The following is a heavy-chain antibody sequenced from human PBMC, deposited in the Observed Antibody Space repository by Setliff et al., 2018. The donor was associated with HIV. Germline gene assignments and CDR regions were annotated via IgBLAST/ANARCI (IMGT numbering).Heavy chain of an antibody. J-gene: IGHJ6*03. V-gene: IGHV4-59*08. CDR3: ARRTSPPSGLYSAYYMDV. D-gene: IGHD1-26*01. Sequence: SETLSLTCTVSGGFISSYWWSWIRQPPGKGLQWIGHISYSGSTNYIPPLKSRVTISVDTLKNQFSLKLSSVTATDTAVYYCARRTSPPSGLYSAYYMDVWGRGTTVTVSS. CDR1: GGFISSYW. CDR2: ISYSGST.